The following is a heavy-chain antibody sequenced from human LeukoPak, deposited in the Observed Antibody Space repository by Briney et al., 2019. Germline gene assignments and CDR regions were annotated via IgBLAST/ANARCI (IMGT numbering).Heavy chain of an antibody. CDR1: GFTFSSYS. V-gene: IGHV3-21*04. J-gene: IGHJ4*02. Sequence: KPGGSLRLSCAASGFTFSSYSMNWVRQAPGQGLEWVSSISSTSSYIYYADSVKGRFTISRDNSKNSLYLQMNSLRTEDTALYYCAKLNCWGQGTLVTVSS. CDR3: AKLNC. D-gene: IGHD1-1*01. CDR2: ISSTSSYI.